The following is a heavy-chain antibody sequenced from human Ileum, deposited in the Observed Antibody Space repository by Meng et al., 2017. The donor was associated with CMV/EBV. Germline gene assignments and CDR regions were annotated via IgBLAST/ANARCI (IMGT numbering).Heavy chain of an antibody. V-gene: IGHV1-46*01. Sequence: SGYTFTNYWRHWVRQAPGQGLEWMGIINPSGDRRTYAQKFQGRVTMTSDTSTSTVYMELSSLRSEDTAVYYCARDYDSSGYSLYYFDYWGQGTLVTVSS. CDR1: GYTFTNYW. CDR3: ARDYDSSGYSLYYFDY. CDR2: INPSGDRR. D-gene: IGHD3-22*01. J-gene: IGHJ4*02.